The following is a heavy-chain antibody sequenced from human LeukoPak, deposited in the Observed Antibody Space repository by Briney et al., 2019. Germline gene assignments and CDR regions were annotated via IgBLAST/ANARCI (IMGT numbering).Heavy chain of an antibody. CDR2: IYSDNT. Sequence: GGSLRLSCTVSGFTVSSNSMSWVRQAPGKGLEWVSFIYSDNTHYSDSVKGRFTISRDNSKNTLYLQMNSLRAEDTAVYYCAKAQSTYGDYVPIDYWGQGTLVTVSS. CDR1: GFTVSSNS. D-gene: IGHD4-17*01. J-gene: IGHJ4*02. V-gene: IGHV3-53*01. CDR3: AKAQSTYGDYVPIDY.